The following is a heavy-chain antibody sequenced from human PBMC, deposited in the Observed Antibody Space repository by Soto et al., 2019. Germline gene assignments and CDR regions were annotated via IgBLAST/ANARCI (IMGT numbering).Heavy chain of an antibody. Sequence: ASVKVSCKASGYTFTSYAMHWVRQAPGQRLEWMGWINAGNGNTKYSQKFQGRVTITRDTSASTAYMELSSLRSEDTAVYYCAREARGVIIRGDWFDPWGQGTLVTVSS. CDR2: INAGNGNT. J-gene: IGHJ5*02. D-gene: IGHD3-10*01. V-gene: IGHV1-3*01. CDR1: GYTFTSYA. CDR3: AREARGVIIRGDWFDP.